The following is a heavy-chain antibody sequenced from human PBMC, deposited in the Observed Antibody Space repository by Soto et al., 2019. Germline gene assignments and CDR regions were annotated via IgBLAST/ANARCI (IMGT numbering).Heavy chain of an antibody. CDR1: GFTFSSYA. Sequence: PGGSLRLSCAASGFTFSSYAMHWVRQAPGKGLEWVEVISYDGSNKYYEDSVKGRFTISRDNSKKTLYLQMNSLRAEDTAVYYCARDGRWIQFGYFDXWGQGTLVTASX. V-gene: IGHV3-30-3*01. CDR2: ISYDGSNK. J-gene: IGHJ4*02. CDR3: ARDGRWIQFGYFDX. D-gene: IGHD5-18*01.